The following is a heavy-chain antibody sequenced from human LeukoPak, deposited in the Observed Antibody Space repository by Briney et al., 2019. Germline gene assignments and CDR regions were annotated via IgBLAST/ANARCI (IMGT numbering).Heavy chain of an antibody. J-gene: IGHJ6*03. CDR1: GFTFSSYD. D-gene: IGHD3-16*02. CDR3: AKCPTLYDYVWGSYRPGGYYYYMDV. CDR2: ISGSGGST. V-gene: IGHV3-23*01. Sequence: GGTLRLSCTASGFTFSSYDMSWVRQAPGKGLEWVSAISGSGGSTYYADSVKGRFTISRDNSKNTLYLQMNSLRAEDTAVYYCAKCPTLYDYVWGSYRPGGYYYYMDVWGKGTTVTISS.